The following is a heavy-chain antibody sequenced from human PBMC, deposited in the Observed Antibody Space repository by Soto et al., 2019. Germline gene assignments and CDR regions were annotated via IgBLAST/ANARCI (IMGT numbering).Heavy chain of an antibody. CDR2: IVVGSGNT. Sequence: QMQLVQSGPEVKKPGTSVKVSCKASGFTFTSSAVQWVRQARGQRLEWIGWIVVGSGNTNYAQKFQERVTITRDMXTXRAYMELSSLRSEDTAVYYCAAAMVTSSYYYYGMDVWGQGTTVTVSS. CDR1: GFTFTSSA. D-gene: IGHD5-18*01. J-gene: IGHJ6*02. V-gene: IGHV1-58*01. CDR3: AAAMVTSSYYYYGMDV.